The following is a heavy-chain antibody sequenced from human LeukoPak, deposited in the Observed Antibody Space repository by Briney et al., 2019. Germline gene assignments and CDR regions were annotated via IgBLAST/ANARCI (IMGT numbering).Heavy chain of an antibody. CDR2: IYYSGST. J-gene: IGHJ6*04. CDR3: ARVRYSYGYSKDV. Sequence: SETLSLTCNVSGASISNSTYYWGWIRQPPGKGLEWIGSIYYSGSTYCKPSLKSRLTISVDTSKNQFSVNLSSVTAADTAVYYCARVRYSYGYSKDVWGKGTTVTVSS. CDR1: GASISNSTYY. V-gene: IGHV4-39*07. D-gene: IGHD5-18*01.